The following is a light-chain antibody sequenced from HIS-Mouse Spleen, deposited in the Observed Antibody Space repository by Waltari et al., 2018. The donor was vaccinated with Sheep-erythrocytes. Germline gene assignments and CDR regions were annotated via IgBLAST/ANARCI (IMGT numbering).Light chain of an antibody. J-gene: IGKJ2*01. V-gene: IGKV1-5*03. CDR2: KAS. CDR3: QQYNSYSRT. CDR1: QSISSW. Sequence: DIPMTQSPSTLSASVGDTVTITCRASQSISSWLAWYQQKPGKAPKLLIYKASSLESGVPSRFSGSGSGTEFTLTISSLQPDDFATYYCQQYNSYSRTFGQGTKLEIK.